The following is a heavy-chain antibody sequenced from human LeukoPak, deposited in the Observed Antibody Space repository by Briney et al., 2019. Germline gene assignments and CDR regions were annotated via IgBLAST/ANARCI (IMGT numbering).Heavy chain of an antibody. Sequence: GGSLRLSCAASGFTFSSYAMHWVRQAPGKGLEWVASINPEGSEKYSADSVKGRFTISRDNAKNSLYLQMDSLRVEDTAFYYCARDLAYSRLDYWGQGMLVTVSS. CDR1: GFTFSSYA. CDR3: ARDLAYSRLDY. D-gene: IGHD5-18*01. V-gene: IGHV3-7*01. CDR2: INPEGSEK. J-gene: IGHJ4*02.